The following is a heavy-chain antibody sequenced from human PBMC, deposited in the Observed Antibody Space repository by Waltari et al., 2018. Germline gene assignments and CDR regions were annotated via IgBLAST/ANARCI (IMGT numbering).Heavy chain of an antibody. J-gene: IGHJ6*02. V-gene: IGHV1-18*01. CDR3: AREGEVLTRGGYYYYYGMDV. Sequence: QVQLVQSGAEVKKPGASVKVSCKASGYTFTSYGISWVRQAPGQGLEWMGWISAYNGNTNYAQKLQGRVTMTTDTSTSTAYMELRSLRSDDTAVYYCAREGEVLTRGGYYYYYGMDVWGQGTTVTVSS. CDR1: GYTFTSYG. D-gene: IGHD3-16*01. CDR2: ISAYNGNT.